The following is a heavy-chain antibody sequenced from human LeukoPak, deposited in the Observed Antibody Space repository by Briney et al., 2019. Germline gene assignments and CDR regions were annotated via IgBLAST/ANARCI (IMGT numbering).Heavy chain of an antibody. CDR3: AKDRGVRYYDILTGYHMGFDY. CDR2: IRYDGSNK. Sequence: GGTLRLSCAASGFTFSSYGMHWVRQAPGKGLEWVAFIRYDGSNKYYADSVKGRFTISRDNSKNTLYLQMNSLRAEDTAVYYCAKDRGVRYYDILTGYHMGFDYWGQGTLVSVSS. CDR1: GFTFSSYG. J-gene: IGHJ4*02. V-gene: IGHV3-30*02. D-gene: IGHD3-9*01.